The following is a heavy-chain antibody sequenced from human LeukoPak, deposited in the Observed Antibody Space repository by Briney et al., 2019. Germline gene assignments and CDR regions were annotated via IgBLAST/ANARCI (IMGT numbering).Heavy chain of an antibody. D-gene: IGHD3-10*01. CDR2: IKEDATES. Sequence: GGSLRLSCTASGFTFSSYWMTWIRQAPGKGLEWVAHIKEDATESRSADSVKGRFTISRDNTKNSLFLQLNSLRAEDTAVYYCVRDRGWYHFDLWGQGTLVTVSS. J-gene: IGHJ4*02. V-gene: IGHV3-7*01. CDR3: VRDRGWYHFDL. CDR1: GFTFSSYW.